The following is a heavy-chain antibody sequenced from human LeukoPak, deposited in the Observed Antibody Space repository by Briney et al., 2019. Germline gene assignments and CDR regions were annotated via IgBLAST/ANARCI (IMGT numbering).Heavy chain of an antibody. J-gene: IGHJ4*02. V-gene: IGHV3-21*01. D-gene: IGHD6-13*01. Sequence: GGSLRLSCAASGFTFSSYSMNWVRQAPGKGLEWVSSISSSSSYIYYADSVKGRFTISRDNAKNPLYLQMNSLRAEDTAVYYCARASVLIAAAPFDYWGQGTLVTVSS. CDR1: GFTFSSYS. CDR2: ISSSSSYI. CDR3: ARASVLIAAAPFDY.